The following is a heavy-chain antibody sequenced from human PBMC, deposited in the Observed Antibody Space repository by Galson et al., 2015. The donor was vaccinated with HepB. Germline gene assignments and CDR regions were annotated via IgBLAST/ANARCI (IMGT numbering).Heavy chain of an antibody. Sequence: SLRLSCAASGFTVSSNYMSWVRQAPGKGLEWVSVIYSGGSTYYADSVKGRFTISRDNSKNKLYLQMNSLRAEDAAVYYCARDGYSSSWYVRYFGLWGRGALVTVSS. CDR1: GFTVSSNY. D-gene: IGHD6-13*01. V-gene: IGHV3-66*01. J-gene: IGHJ2*01. CDR3: ARDGYSSSWYVRYFGL. CDR2: IYSGGST.